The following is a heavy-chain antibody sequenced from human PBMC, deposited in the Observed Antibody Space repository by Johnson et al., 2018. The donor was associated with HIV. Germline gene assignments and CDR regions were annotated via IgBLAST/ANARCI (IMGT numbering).Heavy chain of an antibody. V-gene: IGHV3-7*03. Sequence: EVQLVESGGGLVQPGGSLRLSCAASGFTLSTYWMSWVRQAPGKGLEWVANIKKDGSEKYCVESVKGRFTISRADSKNSLYLQMNRLKTEDTAVYYCARDRGIGAAGDAFDIWGQGTMVTVSS. J-gene: IGHJ3*02. CDR3: ARDRGIGAAGDAFDI. CDR1: GFTLSTYW. D-gene: IGHD6-13*01. CDR2: IKKDGSEK.